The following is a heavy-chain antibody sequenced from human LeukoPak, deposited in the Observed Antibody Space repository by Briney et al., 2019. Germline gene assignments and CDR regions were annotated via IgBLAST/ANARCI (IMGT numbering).Heavy chain of an antibody. V-gene: IGHV3-74*01. CDR1: GFTFSSYW. Sequence: GGSLRLSCAASGFTFSSYWMHWVRQAPGKGLVWVSRIKSDGSTNYADSVKGRFTISRDNAKNSLYLQMNSLRAEDTAVYYCARRKYYYDSSGYYFDYYYMDVWGKGTTVTVSS. CDR3: ARRKYYYDSSGYYFDYYYMDV. CDR2: IKSDGST. J-gene: IGHJ6*03. D-gene: IGHD3-22*01.